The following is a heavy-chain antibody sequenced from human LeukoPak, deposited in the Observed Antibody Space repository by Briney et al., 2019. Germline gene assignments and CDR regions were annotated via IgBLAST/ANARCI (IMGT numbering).Heavy chain of an antibody. J-gene: IGHJ4*02. D-gene: IGHD6-13*01. CDR2: IYPGDSDT. Sequence: IYPGDSDTRYSPSFQGQVTISADKSISTAYLQWSSLKASDTAMYYCARQIWDSSSWCFDYWGQGTLVTVSS. CDR3: ARQIWDSSSWCFDY. V-gene: IGHV5-51*01.